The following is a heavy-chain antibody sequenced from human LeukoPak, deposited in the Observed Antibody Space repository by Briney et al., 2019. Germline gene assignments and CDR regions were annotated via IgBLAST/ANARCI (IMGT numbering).Heavy chain of an antibody. J-gene: IGHJ4*02. CDR1: GGSIGTDY. Sequence: PSETLSLTCSVSGGSIGTDYWNWIRQPAGKGLEWIGCFSTAESTDDRPSLNYNPSLKSRVTMSIDTSKNQFSLKLNSVTAADTAIYYCARVASSSWSSFDYWGQGILVTVSS. D-gene: IGHD6-13*01. V-gene: IGHV4-4*07. CDR3: ARVASSSWSSFDY. CDR2: FSTAESTDDRPSL.